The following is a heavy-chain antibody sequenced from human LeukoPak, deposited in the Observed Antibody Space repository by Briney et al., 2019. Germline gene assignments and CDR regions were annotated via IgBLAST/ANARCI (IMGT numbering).Heavy chain of an antibody. CDR2: INHSGST. D-gene: IGHD4-17*01. Sequence: TSETLSPTCAVYGGSFSGYYWSWIRQPPGKGLEWIGEINHSGSTNYNPSLKSRVTISVDTSKNQFSLTLRSLTAADTAVYYCARRVGNYGDGAFDIWSQGTMVTVSS. CDR3: ARRVGNYGDGAFDI. V-gene: IGHV4-34*01. J-gene: IGHJ3*02. CDR1: GGSFSGYY.